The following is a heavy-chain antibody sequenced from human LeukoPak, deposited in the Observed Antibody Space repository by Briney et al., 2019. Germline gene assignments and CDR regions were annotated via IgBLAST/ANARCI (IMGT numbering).Heavy chain of an antibody. CDR3: ARRRESYDILTGYYSTRRVWFDP. V-gene: IGHV4-59*01. Sequence: SETLSLTCTVPGGSISSYYWSWIRQPPGKGLEWIGYIYYSGSTNYNPSLKSRVTISVDTSKNQFSLKLSSVTAADTAVYYCARRRESYDILTGYYSTRRVWFDPWGQGTLVTVSS. CDR1: GGSISSYY. CDR2: IYYSGST. D-gene: IGHD3-9*01. J-gene: IGHJ5*02.